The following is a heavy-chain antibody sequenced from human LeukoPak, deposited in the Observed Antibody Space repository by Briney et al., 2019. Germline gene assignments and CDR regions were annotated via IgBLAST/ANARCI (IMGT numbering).Heavy chain of an antibody. CDR3: ARAMYYYDSSGYYFDY. CDR2: IYSGGST. CDR1: GFTVSNNY. D-gene: IGHD3-22*01. J-gene: IGHJ4*02. V-gene: IGHV3-53*01. Sequence: GSLRLSCAASGFTVSNNYMNWVRQAPGKGLEWVSVIYSGGSTYYADSVEGRFTISRDNSKNTLYLQMNSLRAEHTAVYYCARAMYYYDSSGYYFDYWGQGTLVTVSS.